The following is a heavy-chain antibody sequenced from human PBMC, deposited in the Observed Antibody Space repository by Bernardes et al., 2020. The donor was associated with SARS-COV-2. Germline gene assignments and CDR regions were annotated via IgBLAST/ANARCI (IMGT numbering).Heavy chain of an antibody. D-gene: IGHD3-22*01. CDR3: ARRGGDYDSSGIDY. Sequence: LSLTCAVYGGSFSGYYWSWIRQPPGKGLEWIGEINHSGSTNYNPSLKSRVTISVDTSKNQFSLKLSSVTAADTAVYYCARRGGDYDSSGIDYWGQGTLVTVSS. J-gene: IGHJ4*02. V-gene: IGHV4-34*01. CDR1: GGSFSGYY. CDR2: INHSGST.